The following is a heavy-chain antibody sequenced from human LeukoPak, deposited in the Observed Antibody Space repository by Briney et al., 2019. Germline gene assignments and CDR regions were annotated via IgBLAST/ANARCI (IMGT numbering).Heavy chain of an antibody. CDR1: GYTFTSYG. Sequence: ASVKVSCKASGYTFTSYGISWVRQAPGQGLEWMGGIIPIFGTANYAQKFQGRVTITADESTSTAYMELSSLRSEDTAVYYCATEIVGTAMVLGAYWSDPWGQGTLVTVSS. CDR2: IIPIFGTA. V-gene: IGHV1-69*13. D-gene: IGHD5-18*01. CDR3: ATEIVGTAMVLGAYWSDP. J-gene: IGHJ5*02.